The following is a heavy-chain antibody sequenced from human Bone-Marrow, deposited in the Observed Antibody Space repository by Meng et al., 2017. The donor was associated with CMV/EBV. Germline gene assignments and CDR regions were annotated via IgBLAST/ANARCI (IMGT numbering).Heavy chain of an antibody. CDR2: IIPIFGTA. CDR1: GYTFTSYY. Sequence: SVKVSCKASGYTFTSYYMHWVRQAPGQGLEWMGGIIPIFGTANYAQKFQGRVTITTDESTSTAYMELSSLRSEDTAVYYCASPDTGTHPGYYYGMDVWGQGTTVTVSS. CDR3: ASPDTGTHPGYYYGMDV. J-gene: IGHJ6*02. D-gene: IGHD1-1*01. V-gene: IGHV1-69*05.